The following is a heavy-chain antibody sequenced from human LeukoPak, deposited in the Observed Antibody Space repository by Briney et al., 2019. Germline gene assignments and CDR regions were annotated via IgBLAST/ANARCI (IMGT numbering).Heavy chain of an antibody. CDR1: GYTFTSYA. Sequence: GASVKVSCKASGYTFTSYAMNWVRQAPGQGLEWMGWINPNSGGTNYAQKFQGRVTMTRDTSISTAYMELSRLRSDDTAVYYCARDLRHGSYRRLGYWGQGTLVTVSS. D-gene: IGHD1-26*01. V-gene: IGHV1-2*02. J-gene: IGHJ4*02. CDR2: INPNSGGT. CDR3: ARDLRHGSYRRLGY.